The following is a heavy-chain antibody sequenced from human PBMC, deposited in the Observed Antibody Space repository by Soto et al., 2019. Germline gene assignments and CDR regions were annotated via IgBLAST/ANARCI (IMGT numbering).Heavy chain of an antibody. CDR2: IRSKAYGGTT. V-gene: IGHV3-49*04. Sequence: GGSLRLSCTASGFTFGDYAMRWVRQAPGKGLGWVGFIRSKAYGGTTEYAASVKGRFTISRDDSKSIAYLQMNSLKTEDTEVYYCNTMKGDYDLNWFGTWGQRSLVTVSS. CDR1: GFTFGDYA. CDR3: NTMKGDYDLNWFGT. J-gene: IGHJ5*02. D-gene: IGHD4-17*01.